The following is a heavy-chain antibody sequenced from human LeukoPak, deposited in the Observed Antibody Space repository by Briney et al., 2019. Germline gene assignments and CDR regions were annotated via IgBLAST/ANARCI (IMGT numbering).Heavy chain of an antibody. D-gene: IGHD3-10*01. CDR2: MNSAGSTI. Sequence: GGSLRLSCAASGFSFSTYVMHWVRQAPGKGLVWVSRMNSAGSTITYADSVKGRFTISRDNAKNTLYLQMNSLRGEDTAVYYCARYYGAGTYCFDIWGQGTMVIVSS. V-gene: IGHV3-74*01. CDR3: ARYYGAGTYCFDI. J-gene: IGHJ3*02. CDR1: GFSFSTYV.